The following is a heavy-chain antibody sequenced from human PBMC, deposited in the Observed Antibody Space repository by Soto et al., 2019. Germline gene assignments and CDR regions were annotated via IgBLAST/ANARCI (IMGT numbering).Heavy chain of an antibody. D-gene: IGHD1-1*01. CDR2: IYYSGTT. CDR3: ASLNNWNDAGALDY. Sequence: SETLSLTCTVSGGSISSYYWSWIRQPPGKGLEWIGYIYYSGTTSYSPSLKSRVAISLDTSKNQFSLSLRAEDTALYYCASLNNWNDAGALDYWGQGTLVTVSS. V-gene: IGHV4-59*12. CDR1: GGSISSYY. J-gene: IGHJ4*02.